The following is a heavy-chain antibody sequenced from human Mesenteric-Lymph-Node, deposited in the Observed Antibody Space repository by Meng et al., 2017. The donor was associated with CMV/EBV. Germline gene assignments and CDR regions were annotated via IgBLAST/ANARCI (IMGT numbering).Heavy chain of an antibody. Sequence: GGSLRLSCAASGFTFSSYAVSWVRQAPGKGLEWVSAVSGSGGYTYYTDSVRGRFAISRDNSKNTLYLQMNSLRAEDTAVYYCAKTRYCSSSTCSTYYYYGMDVWGQGTTVTVSS. CDR2: VSGSGGYT. CDR1: GFTFSSYA. J-gene: IGHJ6*02. V-gene: IGHV3-23*01. D-gene: IGHD2-2*02. CDR3: AKTRYCSSSTCSTYYYYGMDV.